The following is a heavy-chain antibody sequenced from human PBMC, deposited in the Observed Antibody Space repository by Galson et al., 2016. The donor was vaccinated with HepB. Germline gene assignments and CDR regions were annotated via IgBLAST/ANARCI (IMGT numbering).Heavy chain of an antibody. Sequence: SLRLSCAASGFTFSSYEMNWVRQAPGKGLEWVSYISSSGSTIYYADSVKGRFTISRDNSKNTLFLQMNSLRAEDTAVYYCARNYHYGSGSYIPYFWGQGTRVTVST. J-gene: IGHJ3*01. CDR1: GFTFSSYE. D-gene: IGHD3-10*01. CDR3: ARNYHYGSGSYIPYF. V-gene: IGHV3-48*03. CDR2: ISSSGSTI.